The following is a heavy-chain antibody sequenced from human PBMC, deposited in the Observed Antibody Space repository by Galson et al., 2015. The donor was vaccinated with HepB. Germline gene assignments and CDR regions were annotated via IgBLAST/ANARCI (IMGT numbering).Heavy chain of an antibody. CDR3: ARADDFWSGYRDAGTSRWFDS. V-gene: IGHV1-69*10. CDR1: GDSFSIYA. Sequence: SVKVSCKASGDSFSIYAMSWVRQAPGQGLEWMGGISPILGIPNYAQKFQDRVTITADKSTGTAFMELCSLRSEDTAVYYCARADDFWSGYRDAGTSRWFDSWGQGTLVIVSS. J-gene: IGHJ5*01. CDR2: ISPILGIP. D-gene: IGHD3-3*01.